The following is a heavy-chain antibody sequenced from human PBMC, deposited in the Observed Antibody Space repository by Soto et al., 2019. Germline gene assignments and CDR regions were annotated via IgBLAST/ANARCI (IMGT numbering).Heavy chain of an antibody. V-gene: IGHV1-18*01. J-gene: IGHJ4*02. CDR1: GYTFTSYG. CDR2: ISAYNGNT. Sequence: ASVKVSCKASGYTFTSYGISWVRQAPGQGLEWMGWISAYNGNTNYAQKLQGRVTMTTDTSTSTAYMELRSLRSDDTAVYYCARLQGEFVVFWSGYYQDYWGQGTLVTVSS. CDR3: ARLQGEFVVFWSGYYQDY. D-gene: IGHD3-3*01.